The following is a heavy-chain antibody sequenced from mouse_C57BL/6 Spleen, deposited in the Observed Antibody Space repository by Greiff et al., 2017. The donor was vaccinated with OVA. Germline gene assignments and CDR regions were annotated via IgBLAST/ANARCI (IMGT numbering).Heavy chain of an antibody. D-gene: IGHD1-1*01. V-gene: IGHV1-83*01. CDR1: YTFTDYYM. Sequence: VQLQQSGPELVKPGASVKMSCKASGYTFTDYYMHWVKQKPGKGLEWIGEIYPGSGNTYYNEKFKGKATLTADTSSSTAYMQLSSLTSEDSAVYFCAREWGSWFAYWGQGTLVTVSA. CDR3: REWGSWFAY. J-gene: IGHJ3*01. CDR2: YPGSGNTY.